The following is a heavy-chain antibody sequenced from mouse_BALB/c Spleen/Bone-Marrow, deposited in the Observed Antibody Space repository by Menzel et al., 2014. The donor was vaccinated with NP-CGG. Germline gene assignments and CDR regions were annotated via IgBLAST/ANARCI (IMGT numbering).Heavy chain of an antibody. J-gene: IGHJ4*01. Sequence: EVQRVESGGGLVQPGGSLKLSCATSGFTFSDYYMYWVRPTPEKRLEWVAYISNGGGSTYYPDTVKGRFTISRDNAKNTLYLQMSRLKSEDTAMYYCARRGWFYAMDYWGQGTSVTVSS. CDR3: ARRGWFYAMDY. D-gene: IGHD3-3*01. CDR2: ISNGGGST. CDR1: GFTFSDYY. V-gene: IGHV5-12*02.